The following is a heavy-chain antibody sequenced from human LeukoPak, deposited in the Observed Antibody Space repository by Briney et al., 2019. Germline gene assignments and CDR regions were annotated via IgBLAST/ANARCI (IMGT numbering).Heavy chain of an antibody. V-gene: IGHV3-48*03. CDR2: ISSSGSNI. D-gene: IGHD6-13*01. Sequence: GGSLRLSCAASGFTFSSYEMNWVRQAPGKGLEWVSYISSSGSNIYYADSVKGRFTISRDNAKNSLYLQMNSLRAEDTAVYYCARGGYSSSWYNWFDPWGQGTLVTVSS. J-gene: IGHJ5*02. CDR1: GFTFSSYE. CDR3: ARGGYSSSWYNWFDP.